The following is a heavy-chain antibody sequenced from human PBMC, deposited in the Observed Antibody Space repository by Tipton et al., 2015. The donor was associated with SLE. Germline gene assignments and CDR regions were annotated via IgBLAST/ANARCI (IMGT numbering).Heavy chain of an antibody. Sequence: TLSLTCTVSGGSISSSSYYWGWIRQPPGKGLEWIGSIYYSGSTYYNPSLKSRVTMSVDTSKNQFSLKLSSVTAADTAVYYCARDWGGYCSSTSCLGGFDYWGQGTLVTVSS. J-gene: IGHJ4*02. CDR1: GGSISSSSYY. V-gene: IGHV4-39*07. CDR3: ARDWGGYCSSTSCLGGFDY. CDR2: IYYSGST. D-gene: IGHD2-2*03.